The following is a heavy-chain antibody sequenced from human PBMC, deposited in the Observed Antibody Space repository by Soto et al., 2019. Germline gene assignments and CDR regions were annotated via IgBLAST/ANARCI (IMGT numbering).Heavy chain of an antibody. CDR2: MNPNSGNT. J-gene: IGHJ3*02. V-gene: IGHV1-8*01. D-gene: IGHD5-12*01. CDR1: GYTFTSYD. Sequence: ASVKVSCKASGYTFTSYDINWVRRATGQGLEWMGWMNPNSGNTGYAQKFQGRVTMTRNTSISTAYMELSSLRSEDTAVYYCARGERWLEKDDAFDIWGQGTMVTVSS. CDR3: ARGERWLEKDDAFDI.